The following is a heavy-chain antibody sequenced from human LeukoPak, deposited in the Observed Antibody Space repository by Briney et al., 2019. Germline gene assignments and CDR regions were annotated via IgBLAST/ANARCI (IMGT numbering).Heavy chain of an antibody. CDR3: ARVYGYGYYYMDV. Sequence: SETLSLTCTVSGGSISSYYWSWIRQPPGKGLEWIGYIYYSGSTTYNPSLKSRVTISVDTSKNQFSLKLRSVTAADTAVYYCARVYGYGYYYMDVWGKGTTVTVSS. J-gene: IGHJ6*03. D-gene: IGHD5-18*01. V-gene: IGHV4-59*01. CDR1: GGSISSYY. CDR2: IYYSGST.